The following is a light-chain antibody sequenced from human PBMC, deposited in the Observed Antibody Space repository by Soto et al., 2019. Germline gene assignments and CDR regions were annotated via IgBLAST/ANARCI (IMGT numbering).Light chain of an antibody. CDR2: GAS. CDR3: QQYGSSPTIT. Sequence: EMVVTQSPATLSVSPGEGATLSCRASQSVSSNLAWYQQKPGQAHRLIVYGASTRATGIPARFSGSGSGTDFALTISRLEPEDFAVYYCQQYGSSPTITFGQGTRLEIK. CDR1: QSVSSN. J-gene: IGKJ5*01. V-gene: IGKV3-20*01.